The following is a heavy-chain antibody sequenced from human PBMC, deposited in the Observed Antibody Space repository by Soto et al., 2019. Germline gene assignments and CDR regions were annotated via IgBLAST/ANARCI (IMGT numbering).Heavy chain of an antibody. CDR1: GGSISSYY. CDR2: IYYSGST. Sequence: QVQLQESGPGLVKPSETLSLTCTVSGGSISSYYWSWIRQPPGKGLEWIGYIYYSGSTNYNPSLKSRVTISVDTSKNHSSLKRSSVTAAATAVYYCDIHGAPDYRSGFDPWGQGTLVTVSS. D-gene: IGHD3-16*01. V-gene: IGHV4-59*08. CDR3: DIHGAPDYRSGFDP. J-gene: IGHJ5*02.